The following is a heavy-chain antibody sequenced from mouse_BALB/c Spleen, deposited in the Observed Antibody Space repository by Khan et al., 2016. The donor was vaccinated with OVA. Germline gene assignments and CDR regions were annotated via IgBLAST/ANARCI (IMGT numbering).Heavy chain of an antibody. CDR1: GFSLTNYG. CDR3: TRTYDYDEILAY. J-gene: IGHJ3*01. V-gene: IGHV2-2*02. D-gene: IGHD2-4*01. CDR2: IWSGGTT. Sequence: QVQLKQSGPGLVQPSQSLSITCTVSGFSLTNYGVHWVRQSPGKGLEWLGVIWSGGTTTYNAAFISRLSITTDNSKSQVFFKMHSLQANDTTKYYCTRTYDYDEILAYWGQGTLVTVSA.